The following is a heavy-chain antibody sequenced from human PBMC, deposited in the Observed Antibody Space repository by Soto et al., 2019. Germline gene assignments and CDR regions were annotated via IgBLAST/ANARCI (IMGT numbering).Heavy chain of an antibody. CDR2: IYYSGNT. J-gene: IGHJ5*02. D-gene: IGHD2-8*01. CDR3: ARGAPVRFDP. V-gene: IGHV4-59*12. CDR1: GDSISSYS. Sequence: PSETLSLTCTVSGDSISSYSWSWIRKPPGKGLEWIGNIYYSGNTNYNPSLKSRVTMSVDRSKNQFSLKLSSVTAADTAVYYCARGAPVRFDPWGQGTLVTVSS.